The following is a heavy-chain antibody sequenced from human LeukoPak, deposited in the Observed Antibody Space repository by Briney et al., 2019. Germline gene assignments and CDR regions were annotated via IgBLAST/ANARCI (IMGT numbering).Heavy chain of an antibody. J-gene: IGHJ4*02. CDR2: INSDGTST. CDR1: QSTFYSYW. CDR3: ARDRNYSPDY. D-gene: IGHD5-18*01. V-gene: IGHV3-74*01. Sequence: GGSLRLSCAAAQSTFYSYWMHWVRLVPGKGLVWVSRINSDGTSTSYADSVKGRFTISRDNAKNTLFLQLNSLTAEDTAVYYCARDRNYSPDYWGQGTLVTVSS.